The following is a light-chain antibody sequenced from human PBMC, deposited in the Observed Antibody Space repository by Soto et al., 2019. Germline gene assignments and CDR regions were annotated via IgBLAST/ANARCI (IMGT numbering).Light chain of an antibody. CDR2: GVS. CDR3: QQYGSSST. V-gene: IGKV3-20*01. Sequence: ILMTQSPATLSVSPGERATLSCRASQSVSSNLAWYQQKPGQAPRLLIYGVSTRATDIPDRFSGSGSGTDFTLTISRLEPEDFAVYYCQQYGSSSTSGQGTRLEI. CDR1: QSVSSN. J-gene: IGKJ5*01.